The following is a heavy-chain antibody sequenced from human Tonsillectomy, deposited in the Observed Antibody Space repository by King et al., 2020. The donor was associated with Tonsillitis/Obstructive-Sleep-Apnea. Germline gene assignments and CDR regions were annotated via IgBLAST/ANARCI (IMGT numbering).Heavy chain of an antibody. CDR3: ASVEPVDTAMGMEYYFDY. V-gene: IGHV3-11*06. CDR1: GFTFSDYY. J-gene: IGHJ4*02. D-gene: IGHD5-18*01. CDR2: ISSSSSYT. Sequence: HVQLVESGGGLVKPGGSLRLSCAASGFTFSDYYMSWIRQAPGKGLEWVSYISSSSSYTNYADSVKGRFTISRDNAKNSLYLQMNSLRAEDTAVYYCASVEPVDTAMGMEYYFDYWGQGTLVTVSS.